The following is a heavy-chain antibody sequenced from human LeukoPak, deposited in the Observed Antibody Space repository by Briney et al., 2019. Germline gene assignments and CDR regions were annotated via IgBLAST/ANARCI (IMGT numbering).Heavy chain of an antibody. Sequence: GASVKVSCKASGYTFTSYYMHWVRQAPGQGLEWMGVINPSGGNTNYAQKFQGRVTMTRDTSTSTVYMELSSLRSEDTAVYYCARGVRRHNYYGSGTTHFDPWGQGTLVTVSS. J-gene: IGHJ5*02. V-gene: IGHV1-46*01. CDR1: GYTFTSYY. CDR2: INPSGGNT. CDR3: ARGVRRHNYYGSGTTHFDP. D-gene: IGHD3-10*01.